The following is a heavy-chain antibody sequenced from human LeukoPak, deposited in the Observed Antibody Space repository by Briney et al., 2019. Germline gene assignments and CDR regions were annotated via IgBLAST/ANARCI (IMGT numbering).Heavy chain of an antibody. Sequence: GGSLRLSCAASGFTFSSYSMNWVRQAPGKGLEWVSSISSSSSYIYYADSVKGRFTISRDNAKNSLYLQMNSPRAEDTAVYYCALPVHGSCYFVRWGQGTLVTVSS. V-gene: IGHV3-21*01. CDR1: GFTFSSYS. J-gene: IGHJ5*02. D-gene: IGHD2-15*01. CDR2: ISSSSSYI. CDR3: ALPVHGSCYFVR.